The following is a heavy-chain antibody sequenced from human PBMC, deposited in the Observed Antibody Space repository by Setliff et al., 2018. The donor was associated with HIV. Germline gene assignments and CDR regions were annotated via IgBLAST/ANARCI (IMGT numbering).Heavy chain of an antibody. CDR1: GASIRGHY. CDR2: IYYSGNT. Sequence: SETLSLTCSVSGASIRGHYWSWIRQSPGKGLEWIGNIYYSGNTNYNPSLKSRVAISVDTSKKQFSLRVNSVPAADTAVYYCSRSLVPSGYYYGRHAFDIWGQGTKVTVSS. CDR3: SRSLVPSGYYYGRHAFDI. V-gene: IGHV4-59*08. D-gene: IGHD3-22*01. J-gene: IGHJ3*02.